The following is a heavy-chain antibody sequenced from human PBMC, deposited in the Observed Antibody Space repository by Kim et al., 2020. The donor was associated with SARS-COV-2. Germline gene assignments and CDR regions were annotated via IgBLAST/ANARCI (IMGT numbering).Heavy chain of an antibody. J-gene: IGHJ6*02. D-gene: IGHD5-18*01. Sequence: SETLSLTCAVYGGSFSGYYWSWIRQPPGKGLEWIGEINHSGSTNYNPSLKSRVTISVDTSKNQFSLKLSSVTAADTAVYYCARGGGPGYSYGNYYYYYGMDVWGQGTTVTVSS. V-gene: IGHV4-34*01. CDR1: GGSFSGYY. CDR3: ARGGGPGYSYGNYYYYYGMDV. CDR2: INHSGST.